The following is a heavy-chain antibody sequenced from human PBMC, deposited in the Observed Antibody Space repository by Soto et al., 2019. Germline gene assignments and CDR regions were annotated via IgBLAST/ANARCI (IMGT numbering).Heavy chain of an antibody. J-gene: IGHJ4*02. CDR1: GGSCSGYY. CDR3: ARGASGNYDFWSGYYGSYYFDY. Sequence: SETLSLTCAVYGGSCSGYYWSWIRQPPGKGLEWIGEINHSGSTNYNPSLKSRVTISVDTSKNQFSLKLSSVTAADTAVYYCARGASGNYDFWSGYYGSYYFDYWGQGTLVTVSS. D-gene: IGHD3-3*01. CDR2: INHSGST. V-gene: IGHV4-34*01.